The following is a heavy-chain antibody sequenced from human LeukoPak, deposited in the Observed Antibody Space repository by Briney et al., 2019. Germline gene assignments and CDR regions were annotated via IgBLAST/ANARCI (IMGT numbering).Heavy chain of an antibody. CDR2: ISSSSSYI. CDR3: ARDPDYYDSSGYYYADAFDI. Sequence: GGSLRLSCAASGFTFSSYSMNWVRQAPGKGLEWVSSISSSSSYIYYADSVKGRFTIFRDNAKNSLYLQMNSLRAEDTAVYYCARDPDYYDSSGYYYADAFDIWGQGTMVTVSS. J-gene: IGHJ3*02. V-gene: IGHV3-21*01. CDR1: GFTFSSYS. D-gene: IGHD3-22*01.